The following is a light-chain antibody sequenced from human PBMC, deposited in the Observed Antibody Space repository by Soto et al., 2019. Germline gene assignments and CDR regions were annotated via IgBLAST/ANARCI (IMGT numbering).Light chain of an antibody. CDR2: ATS. CDR1: QDIRIY. Sequence: DIQRTQSPSSLSASVGARVTITCQASQDIRIYLHWYQQKPGRAPKLLIYATSSLQSGLPSRLSGSGSGTDFTLTVSSLQPEDFATYYCQQRDSTRTWTVGQGTKVDIK. CDR3: QQRDSTRTWT. V-gene: IGKV1-39*01. J-gene: IGKJ1*01.